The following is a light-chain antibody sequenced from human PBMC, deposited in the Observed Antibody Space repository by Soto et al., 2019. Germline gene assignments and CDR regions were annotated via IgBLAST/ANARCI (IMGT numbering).Light chain of an antibody. Sequence: IQMTLSPSTLSASVGDRVTITCRASQSISSWLAWYQQKPGKAPKLLIYDASSLESGVPSRFSGRGSGTEFTLTISSLQPDDFATYYCQQYNSYWTFCQVIKVDNK. V-gene: IGKV1-5*01. CDR1: QSISSW. J-gene: IGKJ1*01. CDR3: QQYNSYWT. CDR2: DAS.